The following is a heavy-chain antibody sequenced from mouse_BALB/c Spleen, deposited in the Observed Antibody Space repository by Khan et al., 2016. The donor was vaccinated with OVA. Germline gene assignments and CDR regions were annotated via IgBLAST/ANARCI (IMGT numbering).Heavy chain of an antibody. Sequence: EVQLQQSGPDLVKPGASVKMSCKASGYSFTGYYMNWVNQSHGKSLECIGRVNPNTGNTNDNQNFKGKATLILDTSSSTAYMELRSLTSEDSAVEDCSKGEDCFAYWGQGTLVTVSA. CDR1: GYSFTGYY. CDR2: VNPNTGNT. V-gene: IGHV1-26*01. J-gene: IGHJ3*01. CDR3: SKGEDCFAY.